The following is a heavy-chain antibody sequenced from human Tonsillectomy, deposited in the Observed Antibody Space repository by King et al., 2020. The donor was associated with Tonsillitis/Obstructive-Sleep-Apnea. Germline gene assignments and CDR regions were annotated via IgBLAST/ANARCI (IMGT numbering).Heavy chain of an antibody. CDR1: GGSISSYY. J-gene: IGHJ6*03. Sequence: PLQESGPGLVKPSETLSLTCTVSGGSISSYYWSWIRPPPGKGLEWIGYIYYNGSTNYNPSLKSRVTISVDTSKNQFSLKLSSVTAADTAVYFCARVGGYNFWSGYLTYYYYYMDVWGKRTTVTVSS. D-gene: IGHD3-3*01. CDR3: ARVGGYNFWSGYLTYYYYYMDV. V-gene: IGHV4-59*01. CDR2: IYYNGST.